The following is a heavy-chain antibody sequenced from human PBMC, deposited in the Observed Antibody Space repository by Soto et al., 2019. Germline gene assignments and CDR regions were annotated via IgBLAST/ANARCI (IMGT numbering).Heavy chain of an antibody. CDR2: ISAHNGNT. J-gene: IGHJ4*02. Sequence: QVHLVQSGAEVKKPGASVKVSCKCSGYTFTSYGITWVRQAPGQGLEWMGWISAHNGNTDYAQKLQGRVTVTRDTSTSTAYMELRSLRSDDTDVYYCARGRYGDYWGQGALVTVSS. CDR1: GYTFTSYG. D-gene: IGHD1-1*01. V-gene: IGHV1-18*01. CDR3: ARGRYGDY.